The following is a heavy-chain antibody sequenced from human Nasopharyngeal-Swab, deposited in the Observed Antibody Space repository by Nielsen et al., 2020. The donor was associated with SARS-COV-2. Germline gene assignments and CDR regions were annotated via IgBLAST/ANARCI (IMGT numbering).Heavy chain of an antibody. V-gene: IGHV4-61*01. Sequence: SETLSLTCTVSGGSVTISSYYWSWIRQSPEKGLEWIGYVYHDGTTNFNPSLRSRVTMSVDTSKNQFFLRLNSVTAADTAVYYCARSGVVVITGGVWGQGILVTVSS. J-gene: IGHJ4*02. CDR2: VYHDGTT. CDR3: ARSGVVVITGGV. D-gene: IGHD3-22*01. CDR1: GGSVTISSYY.